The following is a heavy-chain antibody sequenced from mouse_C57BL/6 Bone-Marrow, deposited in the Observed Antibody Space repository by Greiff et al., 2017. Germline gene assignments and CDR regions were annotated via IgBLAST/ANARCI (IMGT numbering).Heavy chain of an antibody. D-gene: IGHD1-1*01. Sequence: EVQGVESGGGLVKPGGSLTLSCAVSGFTFSDYGMHWVRQAPEKGLEWVAYISSGSSTIYYADTVKGRFTISRDNAKHTLFLQMTSLRSEDTAMYYCARPYYGSSHWYFDVWGTGTTVTVSS. CDR1: GFTFSDYG. J-gene: IGHJ1*03. V-gene: IGHV5-17*01. CDR3: ARPYYGSSHWYFDV. CDR2: ISSGSSTI.